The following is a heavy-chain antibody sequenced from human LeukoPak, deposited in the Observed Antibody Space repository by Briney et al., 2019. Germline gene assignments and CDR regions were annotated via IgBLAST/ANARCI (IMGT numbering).Heavy chain of an antibody. CDR2: IDWDDDK. CDR3: ARTRALGYCSGGSCFPYYFDY. D-gene: IGHD2-15*01. J-gene: IGHJ4*02. V-gene: IGHV2-70*01. CDR1: GFSLSTSGMC. Sequence: SGPTLVKPTQTLTLTCTFSGFSLSTSGMCVSWIRQPPGKALEWLALIDWDDDKYYSTSLKTRLTISKDTSKNQVVLTMTNMDPVDTATYYCARTRALGYCSGGSCFPYYFDYWGQGTLVTVSS.